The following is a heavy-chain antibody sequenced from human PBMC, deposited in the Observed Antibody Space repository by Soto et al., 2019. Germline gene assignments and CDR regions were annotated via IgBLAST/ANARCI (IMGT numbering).Heavy chain of an antibody. V-gene: IGHV1-69*13. Sequence: SVKVSCKASGGTFSSYAISWVRQAPGQGLEWMGGIIPIFGTANYAQKFQGRVTITADESTSTAYMELSSLRSEDTAVYYCARDRGDQPLLSIREMDVWGQGTTVTVSS. CDR1: GGTFSSYA. CDR2: IIPIFGTA. D-gene: IGHD2-21*02. J-gene: IGHJ6*02. CDR3: ARDRGDQPLLSIREMDV.